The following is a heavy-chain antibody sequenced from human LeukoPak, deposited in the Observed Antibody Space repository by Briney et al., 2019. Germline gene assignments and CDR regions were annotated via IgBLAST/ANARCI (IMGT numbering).Heavy chain of an antibody. Sequence: GGSLRLSCAASGFTFDDYAMHWVRHAPGKGLEWVSGISWNSGSIGYADSVKGRFTISRDNAKNSLYLQMNSLRAEDTALYYCAKDIEDCSGGSCYSLDYWGQGTLVTVSS. CDR1: GFTFDDYA. V-gene: IGHV3-9*01. D-gene: IGHD2-15*01. J-gene: IGHJ4*02. CDR2: ISWNSGSI. CDR3: AKDIEDCSGGSCYSLDY.